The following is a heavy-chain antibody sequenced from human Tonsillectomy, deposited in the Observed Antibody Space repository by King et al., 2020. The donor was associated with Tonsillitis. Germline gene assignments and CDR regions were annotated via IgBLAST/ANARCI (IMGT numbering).Heavy chain of an antibody. J-gene: IGHJ3*02. CDR3: ARGPCRSTSCYRDAFDI. V-gene: IGHV3-30*04. CDR1: GFTFSSYA. CDR2: ISYDGSNK. D-gene: IGHD2-2*01. Sequence: VQLVESGGGVVQPGRSLRLSCAASGFTFSSYAMHWVRQAPGKGLEWVAVISYDGSNKYYADSVKGRFTISRDNSKNTLYLQMNSLRAEDTGVYYCARGPCRSTSCYRDAFDIWGQGTMVTVSS.